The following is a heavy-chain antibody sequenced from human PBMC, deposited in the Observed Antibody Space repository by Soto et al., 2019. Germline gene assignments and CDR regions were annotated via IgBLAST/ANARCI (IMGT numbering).Heavy chain of an antibody. CDR1: GGSFSGYY. Sequence: PSETLSLTCAVYGGSFSGYYWSWIRQPPGKGLEWIGEINHSGSANYNPSLKSRVTISVDTSKNQFSLKLSSVTAADTAVYYCAAWLGGDYYYYYGMDVWAQGTTVT. CDR3: AAWLGGDYYYYYGMDV. V-gene: IGHV4-34*01. CDR2: INHSGSA. D-gene: IGHD6-19*01. J-gene: IGHJ6*02.